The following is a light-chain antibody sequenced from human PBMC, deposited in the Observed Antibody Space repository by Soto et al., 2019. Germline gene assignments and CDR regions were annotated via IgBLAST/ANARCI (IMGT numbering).Light chain of an antibody. CDR3: SSYTGSSTYVV. CDR1: SSDVGGYNY. CDR2: DVS. V-gene: IGLV2-14*01. Sequence: QSALTQPASVSGSPGQSITISCTGTSSDVGGYNYVSWYQQHPGKAPKLMIYDVSNRPSGVSNRFSGSKSGNTASLTISGLHSEDEGDYYCSSYTGSSTYVVFGGGTKLTVL. J-gene: IGLJ2*01.